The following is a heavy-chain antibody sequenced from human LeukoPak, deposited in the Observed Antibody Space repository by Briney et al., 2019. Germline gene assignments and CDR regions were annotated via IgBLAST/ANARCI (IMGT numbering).Heavy chain of an antibody. CDR2: IYHSGST. D-gene: IGHD3-22*01. V-gene: IGHV4-30-2*01. CDR3: AREETYYYDSSGYYPTGAFDI. J-gene: IGHJ3*02. Sequence: SQTLSLTCAVSGGSISSGDYSWSWIRQPPGKGLEWIGYIYHSGSTYYNPSLKSRVTISVDRSKNQFSLKLSSVTAADTAVYYCAREETYYYDSSGYYPTGAFDIWGQGTMVTVSS. CDR1: GGSISSGDYS.